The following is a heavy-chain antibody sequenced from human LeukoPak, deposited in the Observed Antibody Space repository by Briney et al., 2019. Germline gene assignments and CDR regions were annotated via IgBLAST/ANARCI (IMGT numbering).Heavy chain of an antibody. J-gene: IGHJ4*02. CDR3: ARGRGIVGATNFDY. V-gene: IGHV3-7*01. CDR2: IKQDGSEK. Sequence: GGSLRLSCAASGFTFSSYWMSWVRQAPGKGLEWVANIKQDGSEKYYVDSVKGRFTISRDNAKNSLYLQMNSLRAEDTAVYYCARGRGIVGATNFDYWGQGTLVTVSS. D-gene: IGHD1-26*01. CDR1: GFTFSSYW.